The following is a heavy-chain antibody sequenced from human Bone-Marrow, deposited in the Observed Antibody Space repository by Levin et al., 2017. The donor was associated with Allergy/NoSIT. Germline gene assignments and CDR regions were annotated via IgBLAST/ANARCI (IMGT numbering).Heavy chain of an antibody. CDR3: ARGGSELDS. V-gene: IGHV3-48*02. D-gene: IGHD3-10*01. CDR1: GFTFGLYS. Sequence: GESLKISCAASGFTFGLYSMNWVRQAPGRGLEWISFIGGSHTTIYYADSVKGRFTISRDNVKNSLYLQMSDLRDDDTAIYYCARGGSELDSWGQGTLVTVSS. CDR2: IGGSHTTI. J-gene: IGHJ4*02.